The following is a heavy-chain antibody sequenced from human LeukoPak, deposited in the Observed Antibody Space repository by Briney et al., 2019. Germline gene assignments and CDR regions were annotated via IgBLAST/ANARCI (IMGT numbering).Heavy chain of an antibody. CDR2: IKQDGSEK. CDR1: GLTFSSYW. D-gene: IGHD6-19*01. V-gene: IGHV3-7*01. J-gene: IGHJ4*02. CDR3: ARPTYSSGWYLKY. Sequence: GGSLRLSCAASGLTFSSYWMSWVRQAPGKGLEWVANIKQDGSEKYYVDSVKGRFTIPRDNAKNSLYLQMNSLRAEDTAVYYCARPTYSSGWYLKYWGQGTLVTVSS.